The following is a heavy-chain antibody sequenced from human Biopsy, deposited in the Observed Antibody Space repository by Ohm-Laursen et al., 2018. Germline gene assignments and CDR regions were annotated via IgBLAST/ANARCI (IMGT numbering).Heavy chain of an antibody. CDR1: GFPFSDYY. V-gene: IGHV3-11*05. J-gene: IGHJ4*02. Sequence: SLRLSCAASGFPFSDYYMRWVRQAPGKGLEWVSSISASSSYIYYADSVKGRFTVSRDNTKNTLYLQMNSLRAADTAIYYCASDLNGDPSAFDYWGQGTPVTVSS. CDR3: ASDLNGDPSAFDY. D-gene: IGHD4-17*01. CDR2: ISASSSYI.